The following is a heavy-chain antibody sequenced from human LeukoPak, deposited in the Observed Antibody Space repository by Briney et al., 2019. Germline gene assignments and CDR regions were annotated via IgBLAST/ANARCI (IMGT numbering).Heavy chain of an antibody. CDR3: AKGKSGQYYYGMDV. V-gene: IGHV3-23*01. J-gene: IGHJ6*02. CDR2: ISSSGGAT. D-gene: IGHD1-26*01. Sequence: GGSLRLSCAASGFIFSNYAMRWVRQAPGKGLEWVSSISSSGGATYDADSVKGRFTISRDNSKNTLYLQMNSLRAEDTAIYYCAKGKSGQYYYGMDVWGQGTTVTVSS. CDR1: GFIFSNYA.